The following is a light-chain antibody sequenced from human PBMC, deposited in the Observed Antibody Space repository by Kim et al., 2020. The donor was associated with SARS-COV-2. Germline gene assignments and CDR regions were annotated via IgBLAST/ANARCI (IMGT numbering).Light chain of an antibody. CDR3: QQYNKWPNA. J-gene: IGKJ2*01. CDR2: GAS. V-gene: IGKV3-15*01. Sequence: SVSPGEIAPLACRPNQSVSRDLVWYRQKPGQAPRLLMYGASTRATGSPDRFSGSGSGTEFSLTISSLQSEDFAVYYCQQYNKWPNAFGQETKLEI. CDR1: QSVSRD.